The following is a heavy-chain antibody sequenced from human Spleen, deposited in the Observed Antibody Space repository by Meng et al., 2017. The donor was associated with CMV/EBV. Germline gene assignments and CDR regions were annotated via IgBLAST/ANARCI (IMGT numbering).Heavy chain of an antibody. V-gene: IGHV3-30*02. Sequence: GESLKISCKASGFTFSSSGMHWVRQRPGKGLEWVALIRIVGSSKFYADSVKGRFTISRDNSNNTLYLQMNSLRAEDTAVYYCANKGWGGDYYFDHWGQGALVTVSS. CDR1: GFTFSSSG. D-gene: IGHD2-21*02. CDR2: IRIVGSSK. J-gene: IGHJ4*02. CDR3: ANKGWGGDYYFDH.